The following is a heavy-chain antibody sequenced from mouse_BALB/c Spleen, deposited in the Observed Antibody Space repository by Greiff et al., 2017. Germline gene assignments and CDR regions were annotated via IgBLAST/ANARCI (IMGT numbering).Heavy chain of an antibody. CDR3: VRDYDGAMDY. J-gene: IGHJ4*01. CDR1: GFSLTSYD. Sequence: VKLVESGPGLVAPSQSLSITCTVSGFSLTSYDISWIRQPPGKGLEWLGVIWTGGGTNYNSAFMSRLSISKDNSKSQVFLKMNSLQTDDTAIYYCVRDYDGAMDYWGQGTSVTVSS. CDR2: IWTGGGT. D-gene: IGHD2-12*01. V-gene: IGHV2-9-2*01.